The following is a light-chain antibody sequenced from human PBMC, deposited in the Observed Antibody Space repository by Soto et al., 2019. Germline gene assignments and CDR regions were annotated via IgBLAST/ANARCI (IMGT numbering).Light chain of an antibody. Sequence: DIQMTQSPSTLSASVGDRVTITCRASQSISSWLAWYQQKPGKAPNVLIYDASALESGVPSRFSGSGSGTELTLTIGRLQPDDFATYYCQQYNSYSQTFGQGTKVEIK. CDR1: QSISSW. CDR2: DAS. CDR3: QQYNSYSQT. V-gene: IGKV1-5*01. J-gene: IGKJ1*01.